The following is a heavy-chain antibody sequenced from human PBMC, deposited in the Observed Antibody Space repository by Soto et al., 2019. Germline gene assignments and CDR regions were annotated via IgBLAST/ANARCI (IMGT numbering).Heavy chain of an antibody. V-gene: IGHV3-11*01. J-gene: IGHJ4*02. Sequence: GGSLRLSCAASGFTFSDYYMSWIRQAPGKGLEWVSYISSSGSTIYYADSVKGRFTISRDNAKNSLYLQMNSLRAEDPAVYYCARVEKDIVLMVYARYLDYWGQGTLVTVSS. CDR3: ARVEKDIVLMVYARYLDY. CDR2: ISSSGSTI. CDR1: GFTFSDYY. D-gene: IGHD2-8*01.